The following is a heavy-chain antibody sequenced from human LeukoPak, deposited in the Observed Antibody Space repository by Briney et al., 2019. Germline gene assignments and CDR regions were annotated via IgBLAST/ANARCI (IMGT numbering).Heavy chain of an antibody. CDR2: IYYSGST. CDR3: ARLDGYYKDGWYLDS. V-gene: IGHV4-59*12. J-gene: IGHJ4*02. D-gene: IGHD2-2*03. Sequence: SETLSLTCTVSGGSISSYYWSWIRQPPGKGLEWIGYIYYSGSTNYNPSLKSRVTISVDTSKNQFSLNVRSLTAADTATYYCARLDGYYKDGWYLDSWGQGILVTVSS. CDR1: GGSISSYY.